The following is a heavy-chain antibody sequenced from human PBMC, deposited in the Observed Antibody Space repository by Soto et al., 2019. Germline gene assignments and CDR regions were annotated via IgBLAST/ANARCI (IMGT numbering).Heavy chain of an antibody. Sequence: PSETLSLTCAVYGGSFSGYYWSWIRQPPGKGLEWIGEINHSGSTNYNPSLKSRVTISVDTSKNQFSLKLSSVTAADTAVYYCAKDYYDSLRLDYWGQGTLVTVCS. CDR3: AKDYYDSLRLDY. J-gene: IGHJ4*02. D-gene: IGHD3-22*01. CDR2: INHSGST. CDR1: GGSFSGYY. V-gene: IGHV4-34*01.